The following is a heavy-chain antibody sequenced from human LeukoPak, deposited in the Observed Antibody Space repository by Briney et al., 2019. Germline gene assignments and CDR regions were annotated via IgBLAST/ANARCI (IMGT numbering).Heavy chain of an antibody. J-gene: IGHJ3*01. V-gene: IGHV3-33*01. CDR2: IWYDGSDK. CDR3: ARTNLFVDTAVNDAFDV. CDR1: GFTFSSYG. D-gene: IGHD5-18*01. Sequence: PGRSLRLSCAASGFTFSSYGMHWVRQAPGKGLEWVAVIWYDGSDKYYADSVKGRLTISRDNSKSTLYLQMSSLRAEDTAVYYCARTNLFVDTAVNDAFDVWGQGTMVIVSS.